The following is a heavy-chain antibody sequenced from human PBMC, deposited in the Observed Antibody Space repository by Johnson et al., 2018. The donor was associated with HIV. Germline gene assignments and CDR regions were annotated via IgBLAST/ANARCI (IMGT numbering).Heavy chain of an antibody. D-gene: IGHD3-9*01. CDR2: ISGSGGST. J-gene: IGHJ3*02. Sequence: VQLVESGGGLIQPGGSLRLSCAASGFTVSSNYMHWVRQAPGKGLEWVSAISGSGGSTYYADSVRGRFTISRDNSKNTLYLYMNSLRAEDTAVYYCAKGGLRYFDWSQGDGFDIWGQGTMVTVSS. V-gene: IGHV3-23*04. CDR1: GFTVSSNY. CDR3: AKGGLRYFDWSQGDGFDI.